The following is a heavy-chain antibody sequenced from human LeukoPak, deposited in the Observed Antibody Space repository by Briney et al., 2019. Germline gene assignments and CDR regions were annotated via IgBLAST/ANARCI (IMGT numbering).Heavy chain of an antibody. CDR1: GFTFSSYW. Sequence: GGSLRLSCAASGFTFSSYWMSWVRQAPGKGLEWVANINQGGSEKYYVDSVKGRFTISRDNAKNSLYLQMNSLRAEDTAVYYCARVRGGYYMDVWGKGTTVTVSS. CDR3: ARVRGGYYMDV. V-gene: IGHV3-7*01. CDR2: INQGGSEK. D-gene: IGHD2-15*01. J-gene: IGHJ6*03.